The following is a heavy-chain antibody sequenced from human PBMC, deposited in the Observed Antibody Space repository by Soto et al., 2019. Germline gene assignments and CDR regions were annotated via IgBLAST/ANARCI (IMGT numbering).Heavy chain of an antibody. Sequence: SETLSLTCTVSGGSISSSSYYWGWIRQPPGKGLEWIGSIYYSGSTYYNPSLKSRVTISVDTSKNQFSLKLSSVTAADTAVYYCAGYGSGSYYNDYWGQGTLVTVSS. CDR2: IYYSGST. J-gene: IGHJ4*02. CDR1: GGSISSSSYY. CDR3: AGYGSGSYYNDY. D-gene: IGHD3-10*01. V-gene: IGHV4-39*01.